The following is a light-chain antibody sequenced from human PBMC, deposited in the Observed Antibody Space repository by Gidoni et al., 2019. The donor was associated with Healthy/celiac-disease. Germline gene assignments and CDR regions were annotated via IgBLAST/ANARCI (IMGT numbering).Light chain of an antibody. CDR3: SSYTSSSTV. V-gene: IGLV2-14*01. Sequence: QSALTQPASVSGSPGQSITISCTGTSSDVGGYNNVSWYQQHPGTSPKLMIYDVSNRPSGVSNRFSGSKSGNTASLTISGLQAEDEADYYCSSYTSSSTVFGTGTKVTVL. CDR1: SSDVGGYNN. J-gene: IGLJ1*01. CDR2: DVS.